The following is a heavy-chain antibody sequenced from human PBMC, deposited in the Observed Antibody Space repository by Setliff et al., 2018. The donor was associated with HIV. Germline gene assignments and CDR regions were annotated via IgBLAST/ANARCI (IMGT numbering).Heavy chain of an antibody. Sequence: PGESLKISCKGSGYYFTTFWIGWVRQMPGKGLEWMGIIYPSDSDTRYSPSFQGHVTISVDKSISTVYLQWSNLKASDSAMYYCARTSGARTTDYWGQGTLVTVSS. D-gene: IGHD1-1*01. CDR3: ARTSGARTTDY. CDR1: GYYFTTFW. J-gene: IGHJ4*02. V-gene: IGHV5-51*01. CDR2: IYPSDSDT.